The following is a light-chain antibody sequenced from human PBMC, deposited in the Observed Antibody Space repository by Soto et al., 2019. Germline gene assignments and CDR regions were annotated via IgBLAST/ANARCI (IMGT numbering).Light chain of an antibody. J-gene: IGKJ1*01. CDR2: GAS. Sequence: EIVLTQSPGTLSLSPGDRATLSCRASQSVSSSYLAWYQQKPGQAPGLLIYGASSSATGIPDRFSGSGSGTDFTLTISRLEPEDCAVYYCQQYGRSTWTFGQGTKVEVK. CDR1: QSVSSSY. CDR3: QQYGRSTWT. V-gene: IGKV3-20*01.